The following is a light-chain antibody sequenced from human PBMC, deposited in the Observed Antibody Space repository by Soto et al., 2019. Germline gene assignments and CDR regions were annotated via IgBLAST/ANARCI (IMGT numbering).Light chain of an antibody. CDR3: SSYISSSTLHVV. Sequence: QAASVSGSPGQSITISCSGTSSDVGGYNYVSWYQQHPRKAPKLMIYEVSNRPSGVSNRFSGSKSGNTASLTISGLQAEDEADYYCSSYISSSTLHVVFGGGTQLTVL. CDR2: EVS. CDR1: SSDVGGYNY. V-gene: IGLV2-14*01. J-gene: IGLJ2*01.